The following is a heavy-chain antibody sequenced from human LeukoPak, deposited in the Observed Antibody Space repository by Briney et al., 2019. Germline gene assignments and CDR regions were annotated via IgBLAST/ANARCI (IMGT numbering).Heavy chain of an antibody. V-gene: IGHV5-51*01. J-gene: IGHJ3*02. CDR3: ARHVTIFGVVIPTVDAFDI. D-gene: IGHD3-3*01. Sequence: GESLKISCKGSGYSFTSYWIGWVRQMPGKGLEWMGIIYPGDSDTRYSPSFQGQVTISADKSISTAYLQWISLKASDTAMYYCARHVTIFGVVIPTVDAFDIWGQGTMVTVSS. CDR2: IYPGDSDT. CDR1: GYSFTSYW.